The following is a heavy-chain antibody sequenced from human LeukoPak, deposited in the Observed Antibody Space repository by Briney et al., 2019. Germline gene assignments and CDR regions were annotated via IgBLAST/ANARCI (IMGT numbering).Heavy chain of an antibody. Sequence: PSETLSLTCTVSGGSISSYYWSWIRQPPGKGLEWIGYIYYSGSTNYNPSLKSRVTISVDTSKNQFSLKLSSVTAADTAVYYCAGYRTWTPGFDYWGQGTLVTVSS. J-gene: IGHJ4*02. CDR1: GGSISSYY. V-gene: IGHV4-59*12. CDR2: IYYSGST. CDR3: AGYRTWTPGFDY. D-gene: IGHD1-14*01.